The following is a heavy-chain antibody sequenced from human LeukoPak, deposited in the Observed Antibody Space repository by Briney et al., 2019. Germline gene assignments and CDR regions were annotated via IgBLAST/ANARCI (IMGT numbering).Heavy chain of an antibody. V-gene: IGHV1-2*02. CDR1: GYTFTSYG. Sequence: ASVKVSCKASGYTFTSYGISWVRQAPGQGLEWMGWINPNSGGTNYAQKFQGRVTMTRDTSISTAYMELSRLRSDDTAVYYCARGIPRRSSSFDHLGRNWFDPWGQGTLVTVSS. D-gene: IGHD6-13*01. CDR2: INPNSGGT. CDR3: ARGIPRRSSSFDHLGRNWFDP. J-gene: IGHJ5*02.